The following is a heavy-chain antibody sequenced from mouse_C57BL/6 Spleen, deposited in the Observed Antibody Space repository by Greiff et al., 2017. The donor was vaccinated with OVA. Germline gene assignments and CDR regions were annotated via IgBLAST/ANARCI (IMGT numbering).Heavy chain of an antibody. D-gene: IGHD2-4*01. CDR1: GYTFTSYW. Sequence: QVQLKQPGTELVKPGASVKLSCKASGYTFTSYWMHWVKQRPGQGLEWIGNINPSNGGTNYNEKFKSKATLTVDKSSSTAYMQLSSLTSEDSAVYYCARSLYDYAAMDYWGQGTSVTVSS. CDR3: ARSLYDYAAMDY. V-gene: IGHV1-53*01. CDR2: INPSNGGT. J-gene: IGHJ4*01.